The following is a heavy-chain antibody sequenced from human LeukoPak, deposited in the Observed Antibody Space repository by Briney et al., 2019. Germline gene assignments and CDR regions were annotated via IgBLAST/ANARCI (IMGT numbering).Heavy chain of an antibody. Sequence: ASVKVSCTASGYTFTSYDINWVRQATGQGLEWMGWMNPNSGNTGYAQKFQGRVTMTRNTSLSTAYMELSSLRSEDTAVYYCARVARTRLLWFGEFRLHDAFDIWGQGTMVTVSS. J-gene: IGHJ3*02. CDR3: ARVARTRLLWFGEFRLHDAFDI. V-gene: IGHV1-8*01. D-gene: IGHD3-10*01. CDR1: GYTFTSYD. CDR2: MNPNSGNT.